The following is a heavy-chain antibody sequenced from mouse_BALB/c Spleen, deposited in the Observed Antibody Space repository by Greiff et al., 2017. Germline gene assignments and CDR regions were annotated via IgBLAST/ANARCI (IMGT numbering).Heavy chain of an antibody. J-gene: IGHJ4*01. CDR3: TRGGTFYGNYDAMDY. Sequence: EVQLQESGTVLARPGASVKMSCKASGYSFTSYWMHWVKQRPGQGLEWIGAIYPGNSDTSYNQKFKGKAKLTAVTSASTAYMELSSLTNEDSAVYYCTRGGTFYGNYDAMDYWGQGTSVTVSS. V-gene: IGHV1-5*01. CDR1: GYSFTSYW. CDR2: IYPGNSDT. D-gene: IGHD2-1*01.